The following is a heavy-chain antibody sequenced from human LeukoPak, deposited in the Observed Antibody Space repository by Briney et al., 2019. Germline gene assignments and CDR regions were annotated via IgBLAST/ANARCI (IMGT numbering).Heavy chain of an antibody. J-gene: IGHJ4*02. CDR2: INHSGST. D-gene: IGHD6-13*01. V-gene: IGHV4-34*01. Sequence: SETLSLTCAVYGGSFSGYYWSWIRQPPGKGLEWIGEINHSGSTNYNPSLKSRVTISVDTSKNQFSLKLSSVTAADTAVYYCARARDSSSWYAQYYFDYWGQGTLVTVSS. CDR3: ARARDSSSWYAQYYFDY. CDR1: GGSFSGYY.